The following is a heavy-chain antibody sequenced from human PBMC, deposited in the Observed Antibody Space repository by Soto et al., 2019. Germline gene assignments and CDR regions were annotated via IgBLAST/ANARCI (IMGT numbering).Heavy chain of an antibody. Sequence: QVQLVESGGGVVQPGRSLRLSCAASGFTFSSYGMHWVRQAPGKGLEWVAVISYDGSNKYYADSVKGRFTISRDNSKNXXYLQMNSLRAEDTAVYYCAKPYKEVGTYNWNDADYWGQGTLVTVSS. J-gene: IGHJ4*02. D-gene: IGHD1-1*01. CDR2: ISYDGSNK. CDR3: AKPYKEVGTYNWNDADY. CDR1: GFTFSSYG. V-gene: IGHV3-30*18.